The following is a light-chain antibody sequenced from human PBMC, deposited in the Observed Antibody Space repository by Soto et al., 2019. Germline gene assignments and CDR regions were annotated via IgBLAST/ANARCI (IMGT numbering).Light chain of an antibody. V-gene: IGKV3-20*01. J-gene: IGKJ2*01. CDR1: QSVSNNY. Sequence: EVVLTQSPGTLSLSPGERATLSCRASQSVSNNYFAWYQQKPGQAPRLLIFGSSDRATGIPDRFSGSGSGTGFTLTISRLESDDFAVYYCQQYGSSPPYTFGQGTKLEIK. CDR2: GSS. CDR3: QQYGSSPPYT.